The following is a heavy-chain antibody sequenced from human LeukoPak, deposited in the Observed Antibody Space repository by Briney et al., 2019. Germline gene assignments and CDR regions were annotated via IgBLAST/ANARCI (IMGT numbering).Heavy chain of an antibody. CDR3: ARAGSHYYGSGSGFYFDY. CDR2: IRSSSSTI. V-gene: IGHV3-48*02. Sequence: GGSLRLSCAASGFSFSSYSMNWVRQAPGKGLEGVSYIRSSSSTIYYADSVKGRFTISRDNAKNSLYLQMNSLRDEDTAVYYCARAGSHYYGSGSGFYFDYWGQGTLVTVSS. D-gene: IGHD3-10*01. J-gene: IGHJ4*02. CDR1: GFSFSSYS.